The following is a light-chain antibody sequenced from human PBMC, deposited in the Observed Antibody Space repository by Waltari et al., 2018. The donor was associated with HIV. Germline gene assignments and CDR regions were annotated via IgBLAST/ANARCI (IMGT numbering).Light chain of an antibody. J-gene: IGLJ2*01. V-gene: IGLV1-44*01. CDR3: AAWDDSLNAHVL. Sequence: QSVLTQPPSASGTPGQRVTISCSGRNSNIGSNTVNWYQQLPGTAPKLLIYNNNQRPSGVSDRFSCSKSGTSASLAISGLQSEDEADYYCAAWDDSLNAHVLFGGGTKLTVL. CDR1: NSNIGSNT. CDR2: NNN.